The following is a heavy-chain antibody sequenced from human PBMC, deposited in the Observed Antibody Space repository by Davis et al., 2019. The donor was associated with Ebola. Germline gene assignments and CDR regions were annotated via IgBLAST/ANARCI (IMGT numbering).Heavy chain of an antibody. J-gene: IGHJ3*02. CDR1: GYTFTGYY. D-gene: IGHD1-26*01. V-gene: IGHV1-2*02. CDR3: ARAGSYKHAFDI. Sequence: ASVKVSCKASGYTFTGYYMHWVRQAPGQGLEWMGWINPNSGGTNYAQKFQGRVTMTRDTSISTAYMELSRLRSEDTAVYYCARAGSYKHAFDIWGQGTMVTVSS. CDR2: INPNSGGT.